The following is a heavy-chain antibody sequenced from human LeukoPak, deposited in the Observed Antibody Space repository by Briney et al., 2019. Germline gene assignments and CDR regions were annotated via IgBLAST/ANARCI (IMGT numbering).Heavy chain of an antibody. Sequence: PGGSPRLSCAASGFTFSNFWISWVRQAPGKGLEWVANIKTDGSATYYAGSVKGRFTISRDNAKNSLYLEINSLRVEDTAVYYCVRNLPGTGYWGQGTLVTVS. CDR2: IKTDGSAT. CDR3: VRNLPGTGY. J-gene: IGHJ4*02. D-gene: IGHD3-9*01. CDR1: GFTFSNFW. V-gene: IGHV3-7*01.